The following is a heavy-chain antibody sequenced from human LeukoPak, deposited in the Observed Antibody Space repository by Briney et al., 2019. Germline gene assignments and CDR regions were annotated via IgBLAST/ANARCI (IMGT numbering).Heavy chain of an antibody. CDR1: GGSISSYY. Sequence: PSETPSLTCTVSGGSISSYYWSWIRQPPGKGLEWIGYIYYSGSTNYNPSLKSRVTISVDTSKNQFSLKLSSVTAADTAVYYCARKGTLYGDGLEDYWGQGTLVTVSS. J-gene: IGHJ4*02. D-gene: IGHD4-17*01. V-gene: IGHV4-59*08. CDR2: IYYSGST. CDR3: ARKGTLYGDGLEDY.